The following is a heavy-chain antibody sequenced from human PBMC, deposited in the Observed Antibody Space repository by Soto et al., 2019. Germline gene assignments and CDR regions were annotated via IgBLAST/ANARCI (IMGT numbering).Heavy chain of an antibody. D-gene: IGHD3-3*01. J-gene: IGHJ5*02. CDR1: GDSVSSNSAA. CDR2: TYYRSKWYN. Sequence: PSRTLSLPCAISGDSVSSNSAAWKWIRQSPSRGLEWLGRTYYRSKWYNDYAVSVKSRLTINPDTSKNQFSLQLNSVTPEDTAVYYCARNDFWSGYYVWFDPWGQGTLVTVSS. V-gene: IGHV6-1*01. CDR3: ARNDFWSGYYVWFDP.